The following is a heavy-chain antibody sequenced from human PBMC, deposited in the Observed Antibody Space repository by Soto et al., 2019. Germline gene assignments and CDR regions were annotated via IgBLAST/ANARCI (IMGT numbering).Heavy chain of an antibody. CDR2: ISAYNGNT. J-gene: IGHJ3*02. CDR1: GYTFASYG. V-gene: IGHV1-18*01. CDR3: ARDPTDFYGGDAFDI. Sequence: VKVSCKASGYTFASYGISWVRQAPGQGLEWMGWISAYNGNTNYAQKLQGRVTITADTSTSTAYMELRSLRSGDTAVYYCARDPTDFYGGDAFDIWGKGKMVTVSS. D-gene: IGHD2-21*02.